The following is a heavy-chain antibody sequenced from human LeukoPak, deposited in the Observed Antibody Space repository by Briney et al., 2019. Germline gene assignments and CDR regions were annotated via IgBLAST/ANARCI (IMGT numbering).Heavy chain of an antibody. V-gene: IGHV3-11*01. CDR1: GFTFSDYY. CDR3: ARDGDSGYELVYYYYGMDV. Sequence: PGGSLRLSCAASGFTFSDYYMSWIRQAPGKGLEWVSYISSSGSTIYYADSVKGRFTISRDNAKNSLYLQMNSLRAEDTAVYYCARDGDSGYELVYYYYGMDVWGQGTTVTVSS. D-gene: IGHD5-12*01. J-gene: IGHJ6*02. CDR2: ISSSGSTI.